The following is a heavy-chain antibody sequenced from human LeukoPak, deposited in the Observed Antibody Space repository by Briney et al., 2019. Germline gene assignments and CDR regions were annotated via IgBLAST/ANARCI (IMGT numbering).Heavy chain of an antibody. CDR3: AKLRYSSSWSLDYFDY. CDR2: ISGSGGST. D-gene: IGHD6-13*01. CDR1: GSTFSSYA. Sequence: GGSLRLSCAASGSTFSSYAMSWVRQAPGKGLEWVSAISGSGGSTYYADSVRGRFTISRDNSKNTLYLQMNSLRAEDTAVYYCAKLRYSSSWSLDYFDYWGQGTLVTVSS. V-gene: IGHV3-23*01. J-gene: IGHJ4*02.